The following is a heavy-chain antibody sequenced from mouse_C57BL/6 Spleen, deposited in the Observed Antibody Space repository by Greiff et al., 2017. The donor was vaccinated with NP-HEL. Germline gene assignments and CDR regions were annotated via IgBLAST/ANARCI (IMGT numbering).Heavy chain of an antibody. CDR3: SRHEVGNYGSSYPYWYFDV. J-gene: IGHJ1*03. V-gene: IGHV1-62-2*01. CDR1: GYTFTEYT. Sequence: QVQLKQSGAELVKPGASVKLSCKASGYTFTEYTIHWVKQRSGQGLEWIGWFYPGSGSIKYNEKFKDKATLTADKSSSTVYMELSRLTSEDSAVYFCSRHEVGNYGSSYPYWYFDVWGTGTTVTVSS. CDR2: FYPGSGSI. D-gene: IGHD1-1*01.